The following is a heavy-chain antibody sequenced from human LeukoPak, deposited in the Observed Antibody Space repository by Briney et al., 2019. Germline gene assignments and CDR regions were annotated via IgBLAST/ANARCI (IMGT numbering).Heavy chain of an antibody. V-gene: IGHV3-74*01. CDR1: GFTFNNFY. CDR2: INGDGSET. Sequence: PGGSLRLSCEASGFTFNNFYMHWARQAPGEGLVWVARINGDGSETNYADSVKGRFTISRDNAKKKLYLQMNSLRAEDTAVYYCVRVTENWGQGTLVTVSS. CDR3: VRVTEN. J-gene: IGHJ1*01.